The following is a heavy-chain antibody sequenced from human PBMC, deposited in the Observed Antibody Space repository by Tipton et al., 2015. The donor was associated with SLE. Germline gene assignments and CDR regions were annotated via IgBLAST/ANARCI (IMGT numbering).Heavy chain of an antibody. D-gene: IGHD3-10*01. J-gene: IGHJ4*02. CDR1: GFIFDDYA. Sequence: RSLRLSCVASGFIFDDYAMHWVRQVPGKGLEWVSGITWNKVIIGYAESVKGRFTISRDSGKNSLYLQMNSLRPEDAALYYCARDRSYLGKDLEYWGQGTLVTVSS. V-gene: IGHV3-9*01. CDR2: ITWNKVII. CDR3: ARDRSYLGKDLEY.